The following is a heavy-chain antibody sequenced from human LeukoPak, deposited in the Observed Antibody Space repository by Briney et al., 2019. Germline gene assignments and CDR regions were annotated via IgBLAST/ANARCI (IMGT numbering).Heavy chain of an antibody. D-gene: IGHD4-17*01. V-gene: IGHV3-64D*09. CDR2: IGSNGGST. J-gene: IGHJ4*02. CDR3: LKGVKGETTRDY. Sequence: PGGSLRLSCSASGFTFSSHAMHWVRQAPGKGLEFVSVIGSNGGSTYYADSVKGRFTISRDNSKNTLYLQMSSLRAEDTAVYYCLKGVKGETTRDYWGQGTLVTVPS. CDR1: GFTFSSHA.